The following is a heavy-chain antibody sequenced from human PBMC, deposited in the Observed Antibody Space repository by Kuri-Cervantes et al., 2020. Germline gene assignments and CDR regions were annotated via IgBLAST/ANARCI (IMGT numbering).Heavy chain of an antibody. Sequence: GESLKISCAASGFTFSSYGMQWVRQAPGKGLEWVAVISYGGSNKYYADSVKGRFTISRDNSKNTLYLQMNSLRAEDTAVYYCAKDHSSDYYYFDYWGQGTLVTVSS. V-gene: IGHV3-33*05. J-gene: IGHJ4*02. CDR1: GFTFSSYG. CDR3: AKDHSSDYYYFDY. CDR2: ISYGGSNK. D-gene: IGHD3-22*01.